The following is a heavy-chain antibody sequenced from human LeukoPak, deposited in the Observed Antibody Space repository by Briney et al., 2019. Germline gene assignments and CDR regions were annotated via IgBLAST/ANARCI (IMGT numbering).Heavy chain of an antibody. Sequence: SVKVSCKASGGTFSSYAISWVRQAPGQGLEWMGGIIPIFGTANYAQKFQGRVTITADESTSTAYMELSSLRSEDTAVYYCASKGNYYDSSGYLLLIYWGRGTLVTVSS. CDR2: IIPIFGTA. CDR3: ASKGNYYDSSGYLLLIY. D-gene: IGHD3-22*01. J-gene: IGHJ4*02. V-gene: IGHV1-69*13. CDR1: GGTFSSYA.